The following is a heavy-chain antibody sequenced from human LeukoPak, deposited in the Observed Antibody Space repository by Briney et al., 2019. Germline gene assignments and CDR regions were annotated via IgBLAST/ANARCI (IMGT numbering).Heavy chain of an antibody. V-gene: IGHV1-2*02. Sequence: VASVKVSCKASGYTFTGYYMHWVRQAPGQGLGWMGWINPNSGGTNYAQKFQGRVTMTRDTSISTAYMELSRLRSDDTAVYYCARSSYSSSSGPSDYWGQGTLVTVSS. CDR2: INPNSGGT. D-gene: IGHD6-6*01. J-gene: IGHJ4*02. CDR1: GYTFTGYY. CDR3: ARSSYSSSSGPSDY.